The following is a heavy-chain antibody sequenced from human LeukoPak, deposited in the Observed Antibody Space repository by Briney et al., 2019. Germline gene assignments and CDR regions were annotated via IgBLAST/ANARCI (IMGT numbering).Heavy chain of an antibody. Sequence: GASVKVSCKASGGTFSSYAISWVRQAPGQGLEWMGGIIPIFGTANYAQKFQGRVTITADESTSTAYMELSSLRSEDTAVYYCARDLGGSSSRAFDIWGQGTMVTVSS. CDR3: ARDLGGSSSRAFDI. J-gene: IGHJ3*02. CDR1: GGTFSSYA. V-gene: IGHV1-69*13. CDR2: IIPIFGTA. D-gene: IGHD6-6*01.